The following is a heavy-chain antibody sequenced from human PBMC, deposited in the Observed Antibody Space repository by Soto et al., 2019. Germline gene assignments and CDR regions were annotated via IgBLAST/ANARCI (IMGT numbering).Heavy chain of an antibody. CDR3: AKDTVGGYSFWSGYYSDGLDV. J-gene: IGHJ3*01. Sequence: EVKLLESGGGLAQPGGSLRLSCVGSGFTFDSYAISWVRQAPGERLQWIAAISGSADGTDYAHSVRGRFTIYRDNDKKTVHMQMDSLRVEDTAVYFCAKDTVGGYSFWSGYYSDGLDVWCQGTLVTVS. V-gene: IGHV3-23*01. CDR2: ISGSADGT. D-gene: IGHD3-3*01. CDR1: GFTFDSYA.